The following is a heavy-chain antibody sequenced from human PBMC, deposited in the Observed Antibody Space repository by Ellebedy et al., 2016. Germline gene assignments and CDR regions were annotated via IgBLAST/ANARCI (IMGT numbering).Heavy chain of an antibody. D-gene: IGHD5-24*01. V-gene: IGHV3-23*03. CDR3: AKGTWLESKAFDI. CDR2: IYSGGGT. Sequence: GGSLRLXCAASGFTFSSYWMSWVRQDPGKGLEWVSVIYSGGGTSYANSVKGRFTISRDNSKNTLSLQMNSLRAEDTAIYYCAKGTWLESKAFDIWGQGTMVTVSS. CDR1: GFTFSSYW. J-gene: IGHJ3*02.